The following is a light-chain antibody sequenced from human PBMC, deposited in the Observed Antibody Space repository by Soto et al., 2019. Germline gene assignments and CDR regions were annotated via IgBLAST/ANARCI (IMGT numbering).Light chain of an antibody. J-gene: IGKJ1*01. CDR3: QHYNSYSEA. CDR2: PAS. Sequence: DIQMTQSPSTLPASVGDRVTITGRASQSIDRWLAWYQQKPGKVPKILIYPASSLETGVPSRFSGSGSGTEFTLTISSLQPDDFATYYCQHYNSYSEAFGQGTKVDIK. CDR1: QSIDRW. V-gene: IGKV1-5*01.